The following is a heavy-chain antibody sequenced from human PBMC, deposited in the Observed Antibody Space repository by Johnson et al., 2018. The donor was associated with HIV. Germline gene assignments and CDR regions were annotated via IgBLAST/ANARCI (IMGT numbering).Heavy chain of an antibody. Sequence: MQLVESGGGLVQPGGSLRLSCAASGFTFSSYWMSWVRQAPGKGLEWVANIKQDGSEKYYVDSVKGRFTISRDNSNKTVYLQMNSLRPEDTALYYCARDSAYCGGDCHDAFDIWGQGTMVTVSS. CDR1: GFTFSSYW. V-gene: IGHV3-7*03. J-gene: IGHJ3*02. CDR3: ARDSAYCGGDCHDAFDI. CDR2: IKQDGSEK. D-gene: IGHD2-21*02.